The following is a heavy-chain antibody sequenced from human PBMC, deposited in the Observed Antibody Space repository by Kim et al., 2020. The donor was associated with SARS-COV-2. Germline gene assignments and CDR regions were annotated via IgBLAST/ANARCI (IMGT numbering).Heavy chain of an antibody. CDR1: GFTFSSYG. D-gene: IGHD3-3*01. CDR3: ARDGGYDFWSGLYYYYGMDV. V-gene: IGHV3-33*01. Sequence: GGSLRLSCAASGFTFSSYGMHWVRQAPGKGLEWVAVIWYDGSNKYYADSVKGRFTISRDNSKNTLYLQMNSLRAEDTAVYYCARDGGYDFWSGLYYYYGMDVWGQGTTVTVSS. J-gene: IGHJ6*02. CDR2: IWYDGSNK.